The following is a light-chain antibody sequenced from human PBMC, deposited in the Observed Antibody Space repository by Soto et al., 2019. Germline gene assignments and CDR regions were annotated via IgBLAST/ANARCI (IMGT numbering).Light chain of an antibody. CDR1: QSLLHSNGYNY. CDR3: MQALQTPGYS. Sequence: DIVMTQSPLSLPVTPGEPASISCRSSQSLLHSNGYNYLDWYLQKPGQSPQLLIYLGSNRASGVSDRVSGSGSGTDFTLKISRVEAEDVGVYDCMQALQTPGYSFGQGTKLEIK. J-gene: IGKJ2*01. V-gene: IGKV2-28*01. CDR2: LGS.